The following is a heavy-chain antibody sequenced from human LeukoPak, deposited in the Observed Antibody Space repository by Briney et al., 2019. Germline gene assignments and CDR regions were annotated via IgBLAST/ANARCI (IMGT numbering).Heavy chain of an antibody. CDR3: AGVFSSVATFYYFDY. CDR1: GGTFSSYA. D-gene: IGHD5-12*01. V-gene: IGHV1-69*01. Sequence: SVKVSCKASGGTFSSYAISWVRQAPGQGLEWMGGIIPIFGTANYAQKFQGRVTITADESTSTAYMELSSLRSEDTAVYYCAGVFSSVATFYYFDYWGQGTLVTVSS. J-gene: IGHJ4*02. CDR2: IIPIFGTA.